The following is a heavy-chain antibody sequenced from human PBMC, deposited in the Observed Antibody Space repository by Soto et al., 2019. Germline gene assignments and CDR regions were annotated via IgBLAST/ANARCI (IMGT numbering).Heavy chain of an antibody. CDR2: ISAYNGNT. V-gene: IGHV1-18*01. Sequence: QVQLVQSGAEVKKPGASVKVSCKASGYTFTSYGISWVRQAPGQGLEWMGWISAYNGNTNYAQKLQGRVTMTTDTSXSXXYMELRSLRSDDTGVYYCARGDGSSGYYYGGGFDYWGQGTLVTVSS. CDR3: ARGDGSSGYYYGGGFDY. CDR1: GYTFTSYG. D-gene: IGHD3-22*01. J-gene: IGHJ4*02.